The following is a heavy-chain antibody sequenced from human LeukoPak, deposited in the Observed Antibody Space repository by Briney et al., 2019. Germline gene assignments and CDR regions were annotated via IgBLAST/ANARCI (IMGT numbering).Heavy chain of an antibody. D-gene: IGHD3-3*01. CDR3: ARVGTVYDFWSGYSDYYYYMDV. J-gene: IGHJ6*03. CDR2: IYYSGST. V-gene: IGHV4-59*11. CDR1: GGSISSHY. Sequence: SETLSLTCTVSGGSISSHYWSWIRQPPGKGLGWIGYIYYSGSTNYNPSLKSRVTISVDTSKNQFSLKLSSVTAADTAVYYCARVGTVYDFWSGYSDYYYYMDVWGKGTTVTVSS.